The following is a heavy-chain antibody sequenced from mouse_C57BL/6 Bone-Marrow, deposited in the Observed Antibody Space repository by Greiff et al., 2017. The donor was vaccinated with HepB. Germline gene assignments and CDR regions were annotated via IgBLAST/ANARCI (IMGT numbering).Heavy chain of an antibody. CDR3: ARDPHYYGSSHWYFDV. J-gene: IGHJ1*03. D-gene: IGHD1-1*01. CDR2: INYDGSST. Sequence: EVMLVESEGGLVQPGSSMKLSCTASGFTFSDYYMAWVRQVTEKGLEWVANINYDGSSTYYLDSLKSRFIISRDNAKNILYLQMSSLKSEDTATYYCARDPHYYGSSHWYFDVWGTGTTVTVSS. V-gene: IGHV5-16*01. CDR1: GFTFSDYY.